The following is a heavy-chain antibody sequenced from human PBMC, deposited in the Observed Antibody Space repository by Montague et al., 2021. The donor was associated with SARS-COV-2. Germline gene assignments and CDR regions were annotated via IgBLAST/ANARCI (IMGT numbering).Heavy chain of an antibody. D-gene: IGHD6-19*01. Sequence: PALVKPTQTLTLTCTFSRFSVSTSGLCVSWIRQPPGKALEWLALIDWDDDTYYSTSLKTRLAISKDTSKNQVVLTMTDMDPVDTGTYYCARIPEYSSGGGPDWYFDLWDRGTLVTVSS. CDR1: RFSVSTSGLC. CDR3: ARIPEYSSGGGPDWYFDL. V-gene: IGHV2-70*01. CDR2: IDWDDDT. J-gene: IGHJ2*01.